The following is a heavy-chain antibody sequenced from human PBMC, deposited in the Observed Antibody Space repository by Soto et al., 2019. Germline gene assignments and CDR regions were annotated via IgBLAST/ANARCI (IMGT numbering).Heavy chain of an antibody. Sequence: EVQLLESGGGLVQPGGSLRLSCAASGFTFSSYAMSWVRQAPGKGLEWVSAISGSGGSTYYADSVKGRFTISRDNSKNTLYLHMNSLRAEDTAVYYCAKDVNNDILAGYYYYWGQGTLVTVSS. V-gene: IGHV3-23*01. D-gene: IGHD3-9*01. J-gene: IGHJ4*02. CDR2: ISGSGGST. CDR1: GFTFSSYA. CDR3: AKDVNNDILAGYYYY.